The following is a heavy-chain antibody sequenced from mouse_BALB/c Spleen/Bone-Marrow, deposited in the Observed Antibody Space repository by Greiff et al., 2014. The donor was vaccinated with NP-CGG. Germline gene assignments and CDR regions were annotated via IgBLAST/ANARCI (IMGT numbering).Heavy chain of an antibody. J-gene: IGHJ3*01. Sequence: EVQGVESGAELVKPGASVKLSRTASGFNIKDAYMHWMKQRPEQGLEWIGRIAPGNGNTQYDPKFQGKATITADTSSNTAYLHLISLTSEDTAVYYCVRSPGEVNYRGQGTLVTVSA. CDR2: IAPGNGNT. D-gene: IGHD1-3*01. CDR1: GFNIKDAY. V-gene: IGHV14-3*02. CDR3: VRSPGEVNY.